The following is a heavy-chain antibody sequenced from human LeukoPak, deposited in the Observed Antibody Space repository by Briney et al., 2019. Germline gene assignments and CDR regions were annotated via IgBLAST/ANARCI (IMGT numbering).Heavy chain of an antibody. J-gene: IGHJ5*02. CDR1: GGSITSGNW. D-gene: IGHD3-10*01. CDR3: ARDSGITWEVKFDP. Sequence: SSGTLSLTCAVSGGSITSGNWWTRVRQSPGKGLEWIGEIHHGGTTNYNPSLKSRVTISVDKSKNQFSLKLNSVTAADTAVFFCARDSGITWEVKFDPWGQGTLVTVSS. V-gene: IGHV4-4*02. CDR2: IHHGGTT.